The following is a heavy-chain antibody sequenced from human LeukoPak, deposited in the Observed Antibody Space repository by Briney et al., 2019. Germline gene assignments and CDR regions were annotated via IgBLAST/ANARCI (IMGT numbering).Heavy chain of an antibody. CDR1: GFTFSSHG. CDR3: AKDRLVGGFGEFDY. J-gene: IGHJ4*02. D-gene: IGHD3-16*01. CDR2: IRVDGINK. Sequence: GGSLRLSCIASGFTFSSHGMHWVRQAPGKGLEWVAFIRVDGINKYYTDSVKGRFTISRDNSKNTVYLQMNSLRAEDTAVYYCAKDRLVGGFGEFDYWGQGILVTVSS. V-gene: IGHV3-30*02.